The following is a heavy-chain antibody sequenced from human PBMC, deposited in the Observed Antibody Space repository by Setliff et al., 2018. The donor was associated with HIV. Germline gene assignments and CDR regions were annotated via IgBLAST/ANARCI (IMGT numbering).Heavy chain of an antibody. CDR3: ARVGDTSGYYFYIFDL. V-gene: IGHV5-51*01. D-gene: IGHD3-22*01. CDR1: GYKFTTYW. Sequence: GESLKISCKGSGYKFTTYWIAWVRQMPGKGLEWMGIIYPDDSDTRYSPSFQGRVTISADKSISTAYLQWSSLKTSDTAMYYCARVGDTSGYYFYIFDLWGQGTMVTVSS. J-gene: IGHJ3*01. CDR2: IYPDDSDT.